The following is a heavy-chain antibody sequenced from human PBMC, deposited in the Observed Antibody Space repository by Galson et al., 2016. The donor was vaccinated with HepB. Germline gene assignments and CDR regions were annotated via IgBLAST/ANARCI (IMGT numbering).Heavy chain of an antibody. CDR1: GFTFSSYW. V-gene: IGHV4-39*01. D-gene: IGHD3-22*01. Sequence: LRLSCAASGFTFSSYWMHWVRQSPGKGLEWVGSIYHSGTTYYNPSLKSRVTMSVDLSKNQFSLKLRSVTAADTTVYFCARQLNYYDSSGYFRNWFDPWGQGTLVTVSS. CDR3: ARQLNYYDSSGYFRNWFDP. J-gene: IGHJ5*02. CDR2: IYHSGTT.